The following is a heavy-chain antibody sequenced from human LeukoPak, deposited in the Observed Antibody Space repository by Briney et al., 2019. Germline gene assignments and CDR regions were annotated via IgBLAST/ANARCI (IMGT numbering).Heavy chain of an antibody. CDR2: ISRSSDYI. V-gene: IGHV3-21*01. J-gene: IGHJ4*02. CDR3: ARGAVSGAPREVDY. Sequence: KPGGSLRLSCAASGFTFSIYSMNWVRRAPGKGLEWVSSISRSSDYIYYADSVKGRFTISRDNAKNSLYLQMNSLKAEDTAVYYCARGAVSGAPREVDYWGQGTLVTVSS. D-gene: IGHD4-11*01. CDR1: GFTFSIYS.